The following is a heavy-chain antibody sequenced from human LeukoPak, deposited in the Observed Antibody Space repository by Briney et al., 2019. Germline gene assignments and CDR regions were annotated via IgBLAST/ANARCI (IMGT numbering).Heavy chain of an antibody. V-gene: IGHV3-74*01. D-gene: IGHD5-18*01. J-gene: IGHJ4*02. CDR2: INNDGTST. CDR1: GFTFNSYW. Sequence: GGSLRLSCAASGFTFNSYWMHWVRQAPGKGLAWVSRINNDGTSTSYADSVKGRFTISRDNAKSTLYLQMNSLRAEDTAVYYCAREGGYSSGPDYWGQGALVTVSS. CDR3: AREGGYSSGPDY.